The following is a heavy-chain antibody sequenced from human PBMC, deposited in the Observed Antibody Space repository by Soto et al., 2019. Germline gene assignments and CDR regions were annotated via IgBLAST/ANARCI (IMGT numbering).Heavy chain of an antibody. V-gene: IGHV3-23*01. Sequence: GGSLRLSCAASGFTFSSYAMSWVRQAPGKGLEWVSAISGSGGSTYYADSVKGRFTISRDNSKNTVYLQMNSLRAEDTAVYYCAKGLGITGTRTHSFDYWGQGTLVTVSS. J-gene: IGHJ4*02. D-gene: IGHD1-20*01. CDR1: GFTFSSYA. CDR3: AKGLGITGTRTHSFDY. CDR2: ISGSGGST.